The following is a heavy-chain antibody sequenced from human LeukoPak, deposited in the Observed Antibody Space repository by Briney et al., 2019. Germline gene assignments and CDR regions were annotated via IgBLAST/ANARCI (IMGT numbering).Heavy chain of an antibody. D-gene: IGHD3-10*01. CDR2: VYYNSGST. Sequence: SETLSLTCNVSGASLINNYWSWIRQSPGKGLDWIGYVYYNSGSTSYSPSLNSRVTISLVTSQLQLYLKLTAVPAPGPAMHCWARISGDVYYSFWHVGGKEIRVIVSS. V-gene: IGHV4-59*01. J-gene: IGHJ6*04. CDR3: ARISGDVYYSFWHV. CDR1: GASLINNY.